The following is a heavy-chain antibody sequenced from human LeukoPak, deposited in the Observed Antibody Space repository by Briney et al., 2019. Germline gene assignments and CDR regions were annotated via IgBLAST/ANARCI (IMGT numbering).Heavy chain of an antibody. J-gene: IGHJ4*02. V-gene: IGHV3-23*01. CDR1: GFTFSSYA. D-gene: IGHD4-17*01. CDR3: AKPLGVYGDYDY. CDR2: ISGSGGST. Sequence: GGSLRLSCAASGFTFSSYAMSWVRQAPGKGLEWVSAISGSGGSTYYADSVKGRFTISRANSKNTLYLQMNSLRAEDTAVYYCAKPLGVYGDYDYWGQGTLVTVSS.